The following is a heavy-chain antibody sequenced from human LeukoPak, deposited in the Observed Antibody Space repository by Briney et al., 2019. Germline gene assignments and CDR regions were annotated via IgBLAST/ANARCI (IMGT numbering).Heavy chain of an antibody. D-gene: IGHD3-10*01. CDR2: IIPILGVA. J-gene: IGHJ5*02. CDR3: ARSERAGHNWLDP. CDR1: GGTFNMYA. V-gene: IGHV1-69*04. Sequence: GSSVKVSCKASGGTFNMYAINWVRRAPGQGLEWVGRIIPILGVANYAQRLQGRVTFTADTSTSTAYMELSSLTSEDTALYYCARSERAGHNWLDPWGQGTLVTVSS.